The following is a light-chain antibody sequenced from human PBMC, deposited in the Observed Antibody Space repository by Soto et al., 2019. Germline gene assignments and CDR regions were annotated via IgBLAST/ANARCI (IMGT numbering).Light chain of an antibody. J-gene: IGLJ1*01. Sequence: QSVLTQPPSASGTPGQTVTISCSGSSSNIGKNTVNWYQHLPGTAPKLLIYSNTQRPLGVPVRFSGSKSGTSASLAISGLQSDDEADYYCAVWDDSLYVFGSGTKVIV. CDR1: SSNIGKNT. V-gene: IGLV1-44*01. CDR2: SNT. CDR3: AVWDDSLYV.